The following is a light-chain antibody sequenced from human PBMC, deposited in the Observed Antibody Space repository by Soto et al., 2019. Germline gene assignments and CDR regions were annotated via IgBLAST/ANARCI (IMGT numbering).Light chain of an antibody. J-gene: IGKJ5*01. CDR3: QQYEDFPLT. V-gene: IGKV1-33*01. Sequence: GDRVTITCQASQDISNYLNWYQQKTGRAPKLLIYDASSLESGVSSRFSGCGSGTHFTFTISSLQPDDIATYYCQQYEDFPLTFGQGTRLDIK. CDR2: DAS. CDR1: QDISNY.